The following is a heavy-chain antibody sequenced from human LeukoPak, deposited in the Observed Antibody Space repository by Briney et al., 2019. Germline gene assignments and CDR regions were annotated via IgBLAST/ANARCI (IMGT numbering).Heavy chain of an antibody. J-gene: IGHJ4*02. CDR2: ISSSSSYI. CDR3: ARDLGTYSSASGDY. Sequence: GGSLRLSCAASGFTFSSYSMNWVRQAPGKGLEWVSSISSSSSYIYYADSVKGRFTISRDNAKNSLYLQMNSLRAEDTAEYYCARDLGTYSSASGDYWGQGALVTVSS. V-gene: IGHV3-21*01. CDR1: GFTFSSYS. D-gene: IGHD6-6*01.